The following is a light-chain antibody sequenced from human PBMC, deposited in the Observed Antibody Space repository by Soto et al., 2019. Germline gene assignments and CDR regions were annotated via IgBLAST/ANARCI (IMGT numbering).Light chain of an antibody. CDR2: DAS. CDR1: QSINSR. CDR3: QQYYSYSRT. V-gene: IGKV1-5*01. J-gene: IGKJ1*01. Sequence: DIQMTQSPSTLSASVGDRVTITCRASQSINSRLAWYQPRPGKAPDLLIYDASTLQSGVPSRFSGSGSGTEFTLTISSLQPDDFATDYCQQYYSYSRTFGQGTKVGIK.